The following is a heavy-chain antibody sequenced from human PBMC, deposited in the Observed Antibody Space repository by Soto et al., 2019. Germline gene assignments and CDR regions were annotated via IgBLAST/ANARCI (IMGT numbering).Heavy chain of an antibody. CDR2: IYYSGST. Sequence: PSETLSLTCTVSGGSISSSSYYWGWIRQPPGKGLEWIGSIYYSGSTYYNPSLKSRVTISVDTSKNQFSLKLSSVTAADTAVYYCARHGSPYYDFWSGYSVYNWFDPWGQGTLVTVS. D-gene: IGHD3-3*01. CDR1: GGSISSSSYY. CDR3: ARHGSPYYDFWSGYSVYNWFDP. V-gene: IGHV4-39*01. J-gene: IGHJ5*02.